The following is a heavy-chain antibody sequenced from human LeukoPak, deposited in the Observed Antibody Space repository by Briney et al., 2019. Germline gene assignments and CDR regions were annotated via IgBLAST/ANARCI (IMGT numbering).Heavy chain of an antibody. J-gene: IGHJ4*02. CDR2: ISYDGSNK. CDR3: AKGGGYLIVVNQFDY. Sequence: GGSLRLSCAASGFTFSSYAMSWVRQAPGKGLEWVAVISYDGSNKYYADSVKGRFTISRDNSKNTLYLQMNSLRAEDTAVYYCAKGGGYLIVVNQFDYWGQGTLVTVSS. CDR1: GFTFSSYA. D-gene: IGHD3-22*01. V-gene: IGHV3-30-3*01.